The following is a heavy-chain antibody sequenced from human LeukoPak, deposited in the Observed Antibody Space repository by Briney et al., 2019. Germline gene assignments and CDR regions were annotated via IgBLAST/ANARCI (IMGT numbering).Heavy chain of an antibody. CDR2: ISGYNGNT. J-gene: IGHJ4*02. Sequence: ASVKVSCKASGYTFSTYGITWVRQAPGQGLEWMGWISGYNGNTNYAQKFQGRVTMTTDTSTSTAYMELRSLRSDDTAVYYCVRQVDIVMALPHQWGEGTLVTVSS. CDR3: VRQVDIVMALPHQ. V-gene: IGHV1-18*01. D-gene: IGHD5-12*01. CDR1: GYTFSTYG.